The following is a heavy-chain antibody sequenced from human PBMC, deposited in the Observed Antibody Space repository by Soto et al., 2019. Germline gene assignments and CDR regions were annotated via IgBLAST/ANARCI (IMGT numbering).Heavy chain of an antibody. Sequence: QVQLVQSGAEVKKPGSSVKVSYKASGGTFSSYAISWVRQAPGQGLEWLGGIIPIFGTANYAQKFQGRVTITADESTSTDYMEQSSLRSEDTAVYYCARDGGVWAINQKNRNQSPRYGMDVWGQGTTVTVSS. CDR3: ARDGGVWAINQKNRNQSPRYGMDV. CDR2: IIPIFGTA. D-gene: IGHD2-8*01. J-gene: IGHJ6*02. V-gene: IGHV1-69*01. CDR1: GGTFSSYA.